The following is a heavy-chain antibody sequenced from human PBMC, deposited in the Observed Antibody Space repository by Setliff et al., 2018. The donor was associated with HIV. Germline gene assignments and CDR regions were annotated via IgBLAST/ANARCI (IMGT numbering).Heavy chain of an antibody. CDR2: IRYDGSNQ. Sequence: GGSLRLSCAASGFTFSTYGMQWVRQAPGKGLEWVAFIRYDGSNQYYADSVKGRFTISRDNSMNTLYLQMNSLRAEDTAVYYCAKDRYYDSSGSPFDYWGQGTLVTVS. D-gene: IGHD3-22*01. CDR3: AKDRYYDSSGSPFDY. CDR1: GFTFSTYG. V-gene: IGHV3-30*02. J-gene: IGHJ4*02.